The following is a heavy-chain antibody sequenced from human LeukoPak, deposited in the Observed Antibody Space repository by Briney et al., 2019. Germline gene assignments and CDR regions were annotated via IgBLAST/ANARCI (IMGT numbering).Heavy chain of an antibody. V-gene: IGHV1-3*03. D-gene: IGHD4-17*01. CDR2: INAGNGNT. J-gene: IGHJ6*03. CDR1: GYIFISYA. CDR3: AREGNAYYGDSNRYYYYYYMDV. Sequence: ASVKVSCKASGYIFISYAMHWVRQAPGQRLEWMGSINAGNGNTKYSQEFQGRVTITRDTSASTAYMELSSLRSEDMAVYYCAREGNAYYGDSNRYYYYYYMDVWGKGTTVTVSS.